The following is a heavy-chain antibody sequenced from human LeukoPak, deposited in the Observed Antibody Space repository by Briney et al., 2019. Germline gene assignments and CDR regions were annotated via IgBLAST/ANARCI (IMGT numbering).Heavy chain of an antibody. CDR1: GLTFDDYA. CDR2: ISWNSGSI. D-gene: IGHD2-21*02. J-gene: IGHJ4*02. CDR3: AKVLSGGDSVGWYFDY. V-gene: IGHV3-9*01. Sequence: GGSLRLSCAASGLTFDDYAMHWVRQAPGKGLEWVSGISWNSGSIGYADSVKGRFTISRDNSKNTLYLQMNSLRDEDTAVYYCAKVLSGGDSVGWYFDYWGQGTLVTVSS.